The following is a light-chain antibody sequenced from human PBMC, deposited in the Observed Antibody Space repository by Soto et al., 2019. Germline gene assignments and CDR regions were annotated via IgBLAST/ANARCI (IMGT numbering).Light chain of an antibody. CDR2: EVS. V-gene: IGKV2-30*01. CDR1: ESLVYSDGNTY. CDR3: MQGIHWHHT. Sequence: DVVMTQSPLSLPVTLGQPASIACRSSESLVYSDGNTYLTWFQQRPGQSPRRLIYEVSKRASAVPDRFSCSGAVTEFTLKISRVAAEDVGVYYCMQGIHWHHTFGPGTRLEIK. J-gene: IGKJ3*01.